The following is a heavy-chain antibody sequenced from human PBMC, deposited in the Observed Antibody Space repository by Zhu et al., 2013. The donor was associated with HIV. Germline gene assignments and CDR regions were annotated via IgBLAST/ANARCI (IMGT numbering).Heavy chain of an antibody. J-gene: IGHJ5*02. Sequence: QVQLVQSGAEVKKPGASVKVSCKASGYTFTSYDINWVRQATGQGLEWMGRMNPNSGNTGYAQKFQGRVTMTRNTSISTAYMELSSLRSEDTAVYYCARDGRCSSTSCYRDFDPWAREPWSPSPQ. CDR1: GYTFTSYD. CDR3: ARDGRCSSTSCYRDFDP. D-gene: IGHD2-2*01. CDR2: MNPNSGNT. V-gene: IGHV1-8*01.